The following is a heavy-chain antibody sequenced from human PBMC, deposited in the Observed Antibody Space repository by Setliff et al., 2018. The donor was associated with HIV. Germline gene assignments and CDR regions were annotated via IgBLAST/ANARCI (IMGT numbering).Heavy chain of an antibody. CDR1: GGSISSNW. CDR3: ARPRRVRSRAWYWFDI. CDR2: IYHSGST. V-gene: IGHV4-4*02. Sequence: SETLSLTCAVSGGSISSNWWSWVRQSPGKGLEWIGEIYHSGSTHYNPSLQSRVTISVDKSKSQFSLKLNSVTAADTAVYYCARPRRVRSRAWYWFDIWGQGTLVTVS. D-gene: IGHD6-19*01. J-gene: IGHJ5*02.